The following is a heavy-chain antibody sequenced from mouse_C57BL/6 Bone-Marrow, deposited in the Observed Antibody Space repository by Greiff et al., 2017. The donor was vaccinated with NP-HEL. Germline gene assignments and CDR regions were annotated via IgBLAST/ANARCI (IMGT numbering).Heavy chain of an antibody. CDR3: TRPIYYDYGGAY. V-gene: IGHV6-6*01. CDR2: IRNNANNHAT. CDR1: GFTFSDAW. D-gene: IGHD2-4*01. Sequence: EVQRVESGGGLVQPGGSMKLSCAASGFTFSDAWMDWVRQSPEKGLEWVAEIRNNANNHATYYAESVKGRFTISRDDSKSSVYLQMNSLRAEDTGIYYCTRPIYYDYGGAYWGQGTLVTVSA. J-gene: IGHJ3*01.